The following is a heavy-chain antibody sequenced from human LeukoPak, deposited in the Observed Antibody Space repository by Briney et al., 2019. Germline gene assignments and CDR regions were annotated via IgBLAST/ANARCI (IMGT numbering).Heavy chain of an antibody. Sequence: ASVKVSCKASGDTFTTYAMNWVRQAPRQALEWMGWINTNTGNPTYAQGFTGRFVFSLDTSVSAAYLQFSSLKAEDTAVYYCAKYKSGWYRWFDPWGQGTLVIVSS. CDR3: AKYKSGWYRWFDP. CDR1: GDTFTTYA. V-gene: IGHV7-4-1*02. D-gene: IGHD6-19*01. J-gene: IGHJ5*02. CDR2: INTNTGNP.